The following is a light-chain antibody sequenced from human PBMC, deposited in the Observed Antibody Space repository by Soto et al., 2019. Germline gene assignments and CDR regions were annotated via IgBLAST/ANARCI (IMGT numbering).Light chain of an antibody. CDR1: QSVSTNF. Sequence: EIVLTQSPGTLSLSPGEGATLSCRASQSVSTNFFAWYQQKPGQAPRLLIYGASTRATGIPDRFSGSGSGTDFTLTISRLEPEDFAVYYCQQYGRTSWTFGLGTEVDIK. CDR3: QQYGRTSWT. J-gene: IGKJ1*01. V-gene: IGKV3-20*01. CDR2: GAS.